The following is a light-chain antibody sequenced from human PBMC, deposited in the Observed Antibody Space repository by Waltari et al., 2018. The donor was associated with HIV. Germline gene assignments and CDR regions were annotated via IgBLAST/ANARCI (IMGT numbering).Light chain of an antibody. CDR1: SSNIGAGYD. J-gene: IGLJ2*01. Sequence: SVLTQPPSVSGAPGQRVTISCPGSSSNIGAGYDVPWYQQLPGTAPKLLIYGNSNRPSGVPDRFSGSKSGTSASLAITGLQAEDEADYYCQSYDSSLSGYVVFGGGTKLTVL. CDR2: GNS. CDR3: QSYDSSLSGYVV. V-gene: IGLV1-40*01.